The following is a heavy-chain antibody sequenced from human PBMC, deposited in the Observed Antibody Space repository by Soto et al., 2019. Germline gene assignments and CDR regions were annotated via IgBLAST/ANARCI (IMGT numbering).Heavy chain of an antibody. CDR1: GGSISSDY. J-gene: IGHJ6*02. V-gene: IGHV4-59*01. D-gene: IGHD3-16*01. CDR2: IYYSGSA. CDR3: AREGGKYYYSGMDV. Sequence: QVQLQESGPGLVKPSETLSLTCTISGGSISSDYWSWIRQPPGKGLEWIGYIYYSGSAKYNPSLQSRVTISLGTSQHHFSLKMSSVTAADTAVYYCAREGGKYYYSGMDVWGQGTTVTVSS.